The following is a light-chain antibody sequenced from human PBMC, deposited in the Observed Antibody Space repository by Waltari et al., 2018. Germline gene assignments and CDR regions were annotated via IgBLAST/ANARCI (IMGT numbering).Light chain of an antibody. CDR3: ATWDNTLRDVV. V-gene: IGLV1-51*01. J-gene: IGLJ2*01. CDR2: DNN. Sequence: QSVLTQLPSVSAAPGQKVTISCSGSSSNIGNYYVSWYHHLPGAAPKLLIYDNNKRPSGIPDRFSASKSGTSATLDITGLQIGDEADYYCATWDNTLRDVVFGGGTKLTVL. CDR1: SSNIGNYY.